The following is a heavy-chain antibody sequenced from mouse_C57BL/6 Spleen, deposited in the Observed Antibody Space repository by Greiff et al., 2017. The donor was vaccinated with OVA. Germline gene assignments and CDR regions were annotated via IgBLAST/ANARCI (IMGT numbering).Heavy chain of an antibody. D-gene: IGHD1-1*01. CDR1: GFTFSSYT. V-gene: IGHV5-9*01. J-gene: IGHJ1*03. Sequence: EVKLVESGGGLVKPGGSLKLSCAASGFTFSSYTMYWVRQTPEKRLEWVATISGGGGNTYYPESVKGRFTISRDNAKNHLYMQMRSLRSEDTALYYCARQDAYGSSYRYVDVWGTGTTVTVSS. CDR2: ISGGGGNT. CDR3: ARQDAYGSSYRYVDV.